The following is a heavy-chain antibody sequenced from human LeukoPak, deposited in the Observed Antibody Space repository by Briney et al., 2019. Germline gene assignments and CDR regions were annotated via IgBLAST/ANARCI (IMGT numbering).Heavy chain of an antibody. CDR1: GGTFSSYA. Sequence: SVKVSCKASGGTFSSYAISWVRQAPGQGLEWMGGIIPIFGTANYAQKFQGRVTITADASTSTAYMEVSSLRSEDTAVYYCARDPIHCSGGSCYARAYYYYYGMDVWGKGTTVTVSS. CDR3: ARDPIHCSGGSCYARAYYYYYGMDV. J-gene: IGHJ6*04. D-gene: IGHD2-15*01. V-gene: IGHV1-69*13. CDR2: IIPIFGTA.